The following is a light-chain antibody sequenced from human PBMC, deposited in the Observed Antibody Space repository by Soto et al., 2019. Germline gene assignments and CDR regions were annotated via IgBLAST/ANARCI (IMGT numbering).Light chain of an antibody. CDR2: AAS. CDR3: QEYGTSYT. V-gene: IGKV3-20*01. Sequence: EIVLTQSPGTLSLSPRGRATLSCRASQSLWNNYLAWYQQKPVQAPRLLIYAASGRAAGIPARLSGSASGTAFTLNTSRLEPEEFAVYYCQEYGTSYTFGQGTKLEIK. J-gene: IGKJ2*01. CDR1: QSLWNNY.